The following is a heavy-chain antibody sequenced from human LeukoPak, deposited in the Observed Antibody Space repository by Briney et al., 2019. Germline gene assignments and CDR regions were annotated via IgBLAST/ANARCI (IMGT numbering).Heavy chain of an antibody. CDR3: VRLTGYCSGGSCAMDV. CDR2: ISSSSTTI. D-gene: IGHD2-15*01. CDR1: GFTFSSYA. Sequence: GGSLRLSCAASGFTFSSYAMSWVRQAPGKGLEYVSHISSSSTTIYYADSVKGRFTISRDNAKNSLYLQMNSLRDEDTAVYYCVRLTGYCSGGSCAMDVWGQGTTVTVSS. V-gene: IGHV3-48*02. J-gene: IGHJ6*02.